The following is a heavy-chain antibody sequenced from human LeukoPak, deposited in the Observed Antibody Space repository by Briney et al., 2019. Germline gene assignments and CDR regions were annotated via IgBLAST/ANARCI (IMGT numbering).Heavy chain of an antibody. J-gene: IGHJ4*02. CDR2: IYSGGST. V-gene: IGHV3-53*01. D-gene: IGHD6-19*01. CDR1: GFTVSKNY. CDR3: ARAVAGLYFDY. Sequence: GGSLRLSCAASGFTVSKNYISWVRQAPGKGLDCVSVIYSGGSTHYADSVKGRFTISRDNSKNTLYLQMNSLRAEDTAVYYCARAVAGLYFDYWGQGTLVTVSS.